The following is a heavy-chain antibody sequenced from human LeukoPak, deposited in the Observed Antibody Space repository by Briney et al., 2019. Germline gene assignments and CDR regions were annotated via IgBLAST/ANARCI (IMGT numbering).Heavy chain of an antibody. CDR1: GGSFSRYT. J-gene: IGHJ3*02. Sequence: ASVKVSCKASGGSFSRYTIILVRQAPGQGLEWMGRIIPIVGIANYAHKFQDRVTLTADKSTDTAYMELTNLRSEDTALYYCARGGPPRAFGIWGQGTMVTVSS. V-gene: IGHV1-69*02. CDR3: ARGGPPRAFGI. CDR2: IIPIVGIA.